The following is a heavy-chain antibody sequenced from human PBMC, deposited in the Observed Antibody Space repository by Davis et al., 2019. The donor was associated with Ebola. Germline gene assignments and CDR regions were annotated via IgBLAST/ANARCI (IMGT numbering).Heavy chain of an antibody. Sequence: ASVKVSCKASGYTFTSFAIHWVRQAPGQRLEWMGWINAGNGNTKYSQKFQGRVTIIRDTSASTAYMELRSLRSDDTAVYYCARGHNYAHGYWGQGTLVTVSS. CDR3: ARGHNYAHGY. CDR2: INAGNGNT. CDR1: GYTFTSFA. V-gene: IGHV1-3*01. J-gene: IGHJ4*02. D-gene: IGHD4-11*01.